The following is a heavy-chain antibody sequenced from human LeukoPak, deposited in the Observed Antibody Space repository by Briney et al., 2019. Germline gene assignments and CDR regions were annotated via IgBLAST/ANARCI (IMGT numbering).Heavy chain of an antibody. J-gene: IGHJ4*02. CDR1: GYGFTNYW. V-gene: IGHV5-51*01. CDR2: IYPGDSDT. CDR3: ARRGSGWSLFDY. D-gene: IGHD6-19*01. Sequence: GESLKISCKGSGYGFTNYWIGWVRQMPGKGLEWMGIIYPGDSDTRYNPSFQGQVTISADKFISTAYLQWTSLKASDTAMYYCARRGSGWSLFDYWGQGTRITVSS.